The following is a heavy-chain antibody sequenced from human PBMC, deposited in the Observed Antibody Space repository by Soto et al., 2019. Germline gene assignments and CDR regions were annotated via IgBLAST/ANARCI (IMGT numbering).Heavy chain of an antibody. CDR3: ASWGIAAGDY. CDR1: GFTFSSYG. J-gene: IGHJ4*02. Sequence: QVQLVESGGGVVQPGRSLRLSCAASGFTFSSYGMHWVRQDPGKGLEWVAVIWYDGSNKYYADSVKGRFTISRDNSKNTLYLQMNSLRAEDTAVYYCASWGIAAGDYWGQGTLVTVSS. CDR2: IWYDGSNK. D-gene: IGHD6-13*01. V-gene: IGHV3-33*01.